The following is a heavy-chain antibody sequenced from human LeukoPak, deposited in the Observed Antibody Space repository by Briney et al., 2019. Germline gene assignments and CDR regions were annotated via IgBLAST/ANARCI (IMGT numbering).Heavy chain of an antibody. CDR3: ALHDYVDY. CDR1: GYTFTSYA. J-gene: IGHJ4*02. V-gene: IGHV1-3*01. Sequence: ASVKVSCKASGYTFTSYAMHWVRQAPGQRLEWMGWINAGSGNTKYSQKFQGRVTITRDTSASTAYMELSSLRSEDTAVYYCALHDYVDYWGQGTLVTVYS. CDR2: INAGSGNT.